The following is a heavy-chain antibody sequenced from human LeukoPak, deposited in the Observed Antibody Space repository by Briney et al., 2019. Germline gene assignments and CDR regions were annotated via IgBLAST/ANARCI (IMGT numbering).Heavy chain of an antibody. D-gene: IGHD4-11*01. CDR2: IIPSDGFT. V-gene: IGHV1-46*01. J-gene: IGHJ5*02. CDR3: ARDSYSNWFDP. Sequence: ASVKVSCKASGYTFSTYYVHWVRQAPGQGLEWMGMIIPSDGFTSYAQKFQGRVTMTRDMSTSTVYMELSSLRSDDTAVYYCARDSYSNWFDPWGQGTLVTVSS. CDR1: GYTFSTYY.